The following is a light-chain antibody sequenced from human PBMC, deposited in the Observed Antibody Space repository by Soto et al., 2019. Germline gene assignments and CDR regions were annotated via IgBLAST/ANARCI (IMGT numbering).Light chain of an antibody. J-gene: IGLJ1*01. CDR3: NSYASRHTFV. CDR2: EVN. Sequence: QSVLTQPASVSGSPGQSITISCTGTRSEVGGYNYVSWYQQDPGKAPNIIIYEVNHRPSEVSNRFPGTKYGNTSSLTISGLHPEDEADYYCNSYASRHTFVLGTGTKVTVL. CDR1: RSEVGGYNY. V-gene: IGLV2-14*01.